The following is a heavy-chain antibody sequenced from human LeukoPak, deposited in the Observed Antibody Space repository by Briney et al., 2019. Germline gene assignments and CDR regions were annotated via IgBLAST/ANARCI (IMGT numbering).Heavy chain of an antibody. J-gene: IGHJ3*02. CDR2: ISYDGSNK. D-gene: IGHD3-22*01. CDR3: ARRAGITMIVVGVQDAFDI. CDR1: GFTFSSYA. V-gene: IGHV3-30-3*01. Sequence: GGSLRLSCAASGFTFSSYAMHWVRQAPGKGLEWVAVISYDGSNKYYADSVKGRFTISRDNSKNTLYLQMNSLRAEDTAVYYCARRAGITMIVVGVQDAFDIWGKGTTVTVSS.